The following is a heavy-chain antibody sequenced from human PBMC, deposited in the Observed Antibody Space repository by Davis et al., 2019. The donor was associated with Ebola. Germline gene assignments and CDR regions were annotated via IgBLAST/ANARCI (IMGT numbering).Heavy chain of an antibody. V-gene: IGHV3-7*01. Sequence: PGGSLRLSCAASGFTFSSYWMSWVRQAPGKGLEWVANIKQDGSEKYYVDSVKGRFTISRDNTKNSLYLQMNSLRAEDTAVYYCVVTPLYYYYGMDVWGQGTTVTFSS. CDR2: IKQDGSEK. CDR3: VVTPLYYYYGMDV. D-gene: IGHD4-23*01. J-gene: IGHJ6*02. CDR1: GFTFSSYW.